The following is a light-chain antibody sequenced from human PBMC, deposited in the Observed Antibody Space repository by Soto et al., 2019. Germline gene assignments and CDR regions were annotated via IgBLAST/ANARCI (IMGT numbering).Light chain of an antibody. CDR1: NIGDTP. Sequence: SYELTQSPSVSVAPGKTATIPCGGNNIGDTPVHWYQQRPGQAPVLLIYNDTDRPSGIPERFSGSNSGDTATLTISRVDAGDEADYYCQVWDSRTDHPVFGGGTKVTVL. V-gene: IGLV3-21*03. CDR3: QVWDSRTDHPV. J-gene: IGLJ3*02. CDR2: NDT.